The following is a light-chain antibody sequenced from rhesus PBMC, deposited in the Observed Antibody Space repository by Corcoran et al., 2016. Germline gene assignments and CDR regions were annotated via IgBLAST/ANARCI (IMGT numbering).Light chain of an antibody. CDR2: EGS. Sequence: DIQMTQSPSSLSASVGDRVTITCRARQGLTNDLAWYQQKPVETPKLLSYEGSSLQSGIPSRFSGSVSGTDFTLTISSLQPEEFATYYCQHYYSTPRTFGQGTKVEIK. J-gene: IGKJ1*01. V-gene: IGKV1-25*01. CDR3: QHYYSTPRT. CDR1: QGLTND.